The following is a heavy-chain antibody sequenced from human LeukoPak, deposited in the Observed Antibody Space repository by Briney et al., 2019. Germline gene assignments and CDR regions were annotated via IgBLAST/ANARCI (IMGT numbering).Heavy chain of an antibody. V-gene: IGHV4-34*01. J-gene: IGHJ5*02. CDR3: ARFRMVRGGRIDP. Sequence: PSETLSLTCAVYGGSFSGYYWSWIRQPPGKGLEWIGEINHSGSTNYNPSLKSRVTISVDTSKNQFSLKLSSVTAADTAVYYCARFRMVRGGRIDPWGQGTLVTVSS. CDR1: GGSFSGYY. D-gene: IGHD3-10*01. CDR2: INHSGST.